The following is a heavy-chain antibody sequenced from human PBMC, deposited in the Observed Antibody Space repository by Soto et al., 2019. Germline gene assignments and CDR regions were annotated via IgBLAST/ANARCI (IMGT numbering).Heavy chain of an antibody. CDR2: ISAYNGNT. Sequence: ASVKVSCKASGYTFTSYGISWVRQAPGQGLEWMGWISAYNGNTNYAQKLQGRVTMTTDTSTSTAYMELRSLRSDDTAVYYCARGGGGWFLVASREFDYWGQGTLVTVSS. CDR3: ARGGGGWFLVASREFDY. CDR1: GYTFTSYG. V-gene: IGHV1-18*01. D-gene: IGHD6-19*01. J-gene: IGHJ4*02.